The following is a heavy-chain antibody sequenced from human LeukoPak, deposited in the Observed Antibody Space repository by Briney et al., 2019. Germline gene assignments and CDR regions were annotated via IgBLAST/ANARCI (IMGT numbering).Heavy chain of an antibody. CDR2: ISGSGGST. Sequence: GGSLRLSCAASGFTFSSYAMSWVRQAPGKGLEWVSAISGSGGSTYYADSVKGRFTISRDNSKNTLYLQMNSLRAEDTAVYYCAKELRVVPAAPNWFDPWDQGTLVTVSS. D-gene: IGHD2-2*01. CDR3: AKELRVVPAAPNWFDP. CDR1: GFTFSSYA. J-gene: IGHJ5*02. V-gene: IGHV3-23*01.